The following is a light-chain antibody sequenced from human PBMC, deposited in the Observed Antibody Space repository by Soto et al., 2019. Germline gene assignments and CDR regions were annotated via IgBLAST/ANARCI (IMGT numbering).Light chain of an antibody. CDR3: SSYTSSSTLVL. J-gene: IGLJ2*01. V-gene: IGLV2-14*01. CDR2: EVS. Sequence: QSALTQPASVSGSPGQSITISCTGTSSDIGGYDFVSWYQHHPGKAPKLMIYEVSSRPSGVSNRFSGSKSGNTASLPTSGLQAEDEADYFCSSYTSSSTLVLFGGGTKLTVL. CDR1: SSDIGGYDF.